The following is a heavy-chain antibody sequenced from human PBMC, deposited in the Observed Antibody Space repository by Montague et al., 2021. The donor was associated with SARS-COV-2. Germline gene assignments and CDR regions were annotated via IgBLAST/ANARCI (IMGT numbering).Heavy chain of an antibody. CDR3: ARESGYSSGWRYYYVMDV. J-gene: IGHJ6*02. V-gene: IGHV4-4*07. CDR1: GGSISNYY. CDR2: LYTSGST. Sequence: SETLSLTCTVSGGSISNYYWTWIRQPAGKGLEWIGRLYTSGSTTXNPSLKSRVTMSVDTSKNQFSLNVTSVTAADTAIYYRARESGYSSGWRYYYVMDVWGQGTTVTVS. D-gene: IGHD6-19*01.